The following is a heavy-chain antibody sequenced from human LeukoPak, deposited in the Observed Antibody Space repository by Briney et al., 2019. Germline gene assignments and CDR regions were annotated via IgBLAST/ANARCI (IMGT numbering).Heavy chain of an antibody. CDR3: ARVSGTYGGAFDI. Sequence: GGSLRLSCAASGFTFSVYWMTRVRQAPGKGLEWVANINQDGSDKYYVDSVKGRFTISRDNAKNSLYLQMNSLRAEDTAVYYCARVSGTYGGAFDIWGQGTMVTVSS. D-gene: IGHD1-26*01. CDR1: GFTFSVYW. CDR2: INQDGSDK. V-gene: IGHV3-7*01. J-gene: IGHJ3*02.